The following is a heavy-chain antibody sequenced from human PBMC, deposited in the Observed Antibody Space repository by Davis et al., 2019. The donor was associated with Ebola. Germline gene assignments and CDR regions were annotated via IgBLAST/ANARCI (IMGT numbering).Heavy chain of an antibody. CDR2: IYHSGST. V-gene: IGHV4-59*12. D-gene: IGHD4-11*01. Sequence: SETLSLTCTVSGGSISSYYWSWIRQPPGKGLEWIGEIYHSGSTNYNPSLKSRVTISVDKSKNQFSLKLSSVTAADTAVYYCARAPVPVTKDYWGQGTLVTVSS. J-gene: IGHJ4*02. CDR3: ARAPVPVTKDY. CDR1: GGSISSYY.